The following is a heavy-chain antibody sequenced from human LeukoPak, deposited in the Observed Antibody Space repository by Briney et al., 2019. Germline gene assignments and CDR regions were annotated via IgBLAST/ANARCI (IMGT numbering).Heavy chain of an antibody. CDR1: GSTFSNLW. D-gene: IGHD6-19*01. CDR2: IRQDGRQK. V-gene: IGHV3-7*01. CDR3: ISGSGWIFDN. Sequence: GGSLRLSCEVSGSTFSNLWMSWVRQAPGKGLEWVASIRQDGRQKDYFDSVKGRFTVSRDNAKNSLFLQVNSLRVEDTAMYYCISGSGWIFDNWGQGTLVTVST. J-gene: IGHJ4*02.